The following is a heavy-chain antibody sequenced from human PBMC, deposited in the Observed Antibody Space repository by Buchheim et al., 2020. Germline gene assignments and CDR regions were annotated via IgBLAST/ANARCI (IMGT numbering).Heavy chain of an antibody. CDR1: GFSFNDYA. D-gene: IGHD1-14*01. V-gene: IGHV3-30*02. CDR3: GRDGMWTGNRLFDY. Sequence: QVQLVESGGGVIQPGRSLRLSCAASGFSFNDYAMHWVRQAPGRGLEWVAFIQDDGNKKYYGDSVKGRFIFSEDNSNTTLYRQMDSLREEDTAVYYWGRDGMWTGNRLFDYWGLG. CDR2: IQDDGNKK. J-gene: IGHJ4*02.